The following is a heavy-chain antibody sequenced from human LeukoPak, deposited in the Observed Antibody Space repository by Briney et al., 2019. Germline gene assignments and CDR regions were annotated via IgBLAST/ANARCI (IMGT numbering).Heavy chain of an antibody. CDR3: ARDSTGCHDY. CDR1: GFTPRREW. D-gene: IGHD6-19*01. Sequence: PGRSLRLSCAPSGFTPRREWMSWVRQAPGNGLEWVAHIKQDASGEHFVESVKGRFTISRDNTKNSLYLQMHSLRAEDTAVYYCARDSTGCHDYWGQGTLVTVSS. CDR2: IKQDASGE. J-gene: IGHJ4*02. V-gene: IGHV3-7*01.